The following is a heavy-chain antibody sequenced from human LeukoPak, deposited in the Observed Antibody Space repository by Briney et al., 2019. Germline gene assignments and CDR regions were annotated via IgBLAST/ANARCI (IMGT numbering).Heavy chain of an antibody. CDR3: ARSTELDTYYYDSSGYYNWFDP. CDR2: ISAYNGNT. Sequence: ASVKVSCKASGYTFTSYGISWVRQAPGQGLEWMGWISAYNGNTNYAQKLQGRVTMTTDTSTSTAYMELRSLRSDDTAVYYCARSTELDTYYYDSSGYYNWFDPWGQGTLVTVSS. V-gene: IGHV1-18*01. J-gene: IGHJ5*02. D-gene: IGHD3-22*01. CDR1: GYTFTSYG.